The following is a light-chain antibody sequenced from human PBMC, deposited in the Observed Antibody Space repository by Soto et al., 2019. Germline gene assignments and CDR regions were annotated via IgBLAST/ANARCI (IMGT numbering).Light chain of an antibody. CDR3: QHYESYRT. J-gene: IGKJ1*01. CDR1: QSIGRW. CDR2: EAS. V-gene: IGKV1-5*03. Sequence: DIQLTQTPSTLSAYVGDRVTITCRASQSIGRWLAWYQQKPGKAPKLLIYEASSLESGVSSRFRGSGSGTEFTLTITSLQPDDFATYYCQHYESYRTFGPGPKVHIK.